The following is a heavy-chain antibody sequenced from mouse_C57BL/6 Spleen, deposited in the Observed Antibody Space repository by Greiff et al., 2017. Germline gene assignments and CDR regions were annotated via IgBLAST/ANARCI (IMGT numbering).Heavy chain of an antibody. CDR3: ARHVGRYDPYWYFDV. V-gene: IGHV5-6*01. Sequence: EVQVVESGGDLVKPGGSLKLSCAASGFTFSSYGMSWVRQTPDKRLEWVATISSGGSYTYYPDSVKGRFTISRDNAKNTLYLQMSSLKSEDTAMYYCARHVGRYDPYWYFDVWGTGTTVTVSS. D-gene: IGHD2-12*01. CDR1: GFTFSSYG. CDR2: ISSGGSYT. J-gene: IGHJ1*03.